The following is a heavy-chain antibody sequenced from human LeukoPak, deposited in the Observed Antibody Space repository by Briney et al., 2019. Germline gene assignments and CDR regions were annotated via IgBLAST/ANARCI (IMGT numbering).Heavy chain of an antibody. CDR3: ARHFAFSYYYMDV. CDR1: GGSISSYY. CDR2: IYYSGST. J-gene: IGHJ6*03. V-gene: IGHV4-59*08. Sequence: PSETLSLTCTVSGGSISSYYWGWIRQPPGKGLEWIGYIYYSGSTNYNPSLKSRVTISVDTSKNQFSLKLSSVTAADTAVYYCARHFAFSYYYMDVWGKGTTVTVSS.